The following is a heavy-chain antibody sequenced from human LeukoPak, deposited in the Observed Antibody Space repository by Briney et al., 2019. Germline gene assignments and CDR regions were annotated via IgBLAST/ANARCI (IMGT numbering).Heavy chain of an antibody. J-gene: IGHJ5*02. Sequence: GGSLRLSCAASGFTVSSNYMSWVRQAPGKGLEWVSVIYSGGSTYYADSVKGRFTISRDNSKNTLYLQMNSLRAEDTAVYYCARGGLIDSSGYYPNWFDPWGQGTLVTVSS. CDR2: IYSGGST. CDR1: GFTVSSNY. D-gene: IGHD3-22*01. V-gene: IGHV3-66*02. CDR3: ARGGLIDSSGYYPNWFDP.